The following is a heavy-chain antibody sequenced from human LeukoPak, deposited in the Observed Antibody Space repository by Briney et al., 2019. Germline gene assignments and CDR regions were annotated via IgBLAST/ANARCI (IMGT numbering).Heavy chain of an antibody. V-gene: IGHV3-7*01. Sequence: GRSLRLACEASGFTFTSYWMARVRQAPGKGLEWVDNIAQDGAEAVYADSVRGRFSISRDNAKNSLYLHINTPRAEDTAVYYCPHGIYRYSYWGQGTQVTVSS. CDR2: IAQDGAEA. J-gene: IGHJ4*02. CDR1: GFTFTSYW. D-gene: IGHD1-1*01. CDR3: PHGIYRYSY.